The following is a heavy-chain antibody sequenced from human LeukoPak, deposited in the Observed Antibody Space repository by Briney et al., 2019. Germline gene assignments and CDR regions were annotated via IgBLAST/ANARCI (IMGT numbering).Heavy chain of an antibody. J-gene: IGHJ5*02. CDR1: GGSISSYY. CDR2: IYTSGST. D-gene: IGHD3-22*01. Sequence: SETLSLTCTVSGGSISSYYWSWIRQPPGKGLEWIGYIYTSGSTNYNPSLKSRVTISVDTSKNQFSLKLSSVTAADTAVYYCARASSGYYSNWFDPWCQGTLVTVSS. V-gene: IGHV4-4*09. CDR3: ARASSGYYSNWFDP.